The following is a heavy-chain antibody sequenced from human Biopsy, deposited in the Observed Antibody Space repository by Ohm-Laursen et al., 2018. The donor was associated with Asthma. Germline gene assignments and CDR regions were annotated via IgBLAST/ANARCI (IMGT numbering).Heavy chain of an antibody. CDR1: GGTFTTYV. J-gene: IGHJ4*02. D-gene: IGHD2-2*01. CDR3: ARKAGSCISRTCYSLDF. Sequence: SSVKVSCKSLGGTFTTYVIGWVRQAPGQGLEWMGGINSVFGTTTYPQKFQDRVTITADDSTSTVYMELSRLRSEDTVVYYCARKAGSCISRTCYSLDFWGQGTLVTVSS. V-gene: IGHV1-69*01. CDR2: INSVFGTT.